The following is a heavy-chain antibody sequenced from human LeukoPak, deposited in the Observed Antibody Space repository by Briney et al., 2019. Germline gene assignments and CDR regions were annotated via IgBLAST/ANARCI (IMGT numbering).Heavy chain of an antibody. J-gene: IGHJ6*02. CDR1: GFTFSSYG. Sequence: GRSLRLSCAASGFTFSSYGMHWVRQAPGKGLEWVAVIWYDGSNKYYADSVKGRFTISRDNSKNSLYLQMSNLRAEDTAVYFCARGGGLDVWGQGATVTVSS. CDR2: IWYDGSNK. D-gene: IGHD3-16*01. CDR3: ARGGGLDV. V-gene: IGHV3-33*01.